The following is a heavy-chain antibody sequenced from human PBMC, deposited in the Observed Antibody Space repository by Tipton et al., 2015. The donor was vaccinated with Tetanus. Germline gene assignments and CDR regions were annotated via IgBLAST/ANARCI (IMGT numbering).Heavy chain of an antibody. Sequence: QLVQSGGEVKKPGESLKISCKGSGYIFNNYWIGWVRQMPGKGLEWMGIIYPGDSDTRYSPSFQGQVTISVDKSTSTVYLQWSSLKASDTAMYFCARMYSTSSPFDHWGQGTLVAVSS. V-gene: IGHV5-51*01. CDR3: ARMYSTSSPFDH. D-gene: IGHD6-6*01. J-gene: IGHJ4*02. CDR1: GYIFNNYW. CDR2: IYPGDSDT.